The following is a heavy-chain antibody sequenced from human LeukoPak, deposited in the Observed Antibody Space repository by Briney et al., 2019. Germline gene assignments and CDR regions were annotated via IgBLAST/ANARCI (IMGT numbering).Heavy chain of an antibody. V-gene: IGHV3-7*01. D-gene: IGHD1-26*01. Sequence: TGGSLRLSCAASGFTFSSYWMSWVRQAPGKGLEWVANIKQDGSEKYYVDSVKGRFTTSRDNAKNSLHLQMSSLRVEDTALYYCVRDQGAPDYWGQGTLLTVSS. CDR2: IKQDGSEK. J-gene: IGHJ4*02. CDR3: VRDQGAPDY. CDR1: GFTFSSYW.